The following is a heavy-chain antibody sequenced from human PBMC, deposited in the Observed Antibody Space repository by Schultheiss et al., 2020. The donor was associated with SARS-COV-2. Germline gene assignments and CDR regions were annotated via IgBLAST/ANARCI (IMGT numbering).Heavy chain of an antibody. Sequence: SQTLSLTCAVYGGSFSGYYWSWIRQPPGKGLEWIGYIYYSGSTNYNPSLKSRVTMSVDTSKNQFSLKLSSVTAADTAVYYCARDAPLNIVVVPAAPLDAFDIWGQGTMVTVSS. J-gene: IGHJ3*02. D-gene: IGHD2-2*01. V-gene: IGHV4-59*12. CDR2: IYYSGST. CDR1: GGSFSGYY. CDR3: ARDAPLNIVVVPAAPLDAFDI.